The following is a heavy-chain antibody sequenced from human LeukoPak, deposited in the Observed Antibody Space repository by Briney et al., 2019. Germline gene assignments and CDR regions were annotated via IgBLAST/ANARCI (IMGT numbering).Heavy chain of an antibody. CDR1: GYSFTSYW. Sequence: SGESLKISCKGSGYSFTSYWIGWVCQMPGKGLEWMGIIYPGDSDTRYSPSFQGQVTISADKSISTAYLQWSSLKASDSAMFYCARLADSSGYYLDYWGQGTLVTVSS. CDR3: ARLADSSGYYLDY. CDR2: IYPGDSDT. V-gene: IGHV5-51*01. D-gene: IGHD3-22*01. J-gene: IGHJ4*02.